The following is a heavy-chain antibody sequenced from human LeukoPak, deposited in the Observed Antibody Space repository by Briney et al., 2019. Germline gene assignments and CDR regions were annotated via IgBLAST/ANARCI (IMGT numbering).Heavy chain of an antibody. D-gene: IGHD2-8*01. Sequence: GGSLRLSCAASGFTFSSYEMNWVRQAPGKGLEWVSYISSSGSTIYYADSVKGRFTISRDNAKNSLYLQMNSLRAEDTAVYYCAAMATQRDYWGQGTLVTVSS. CDR1: GFTFSSYE. J-gene: IGHJ4*02. V-gene: IGHV3-48*03. CDR2: ISSSGSTI. CDR3: AAMATQRDY.